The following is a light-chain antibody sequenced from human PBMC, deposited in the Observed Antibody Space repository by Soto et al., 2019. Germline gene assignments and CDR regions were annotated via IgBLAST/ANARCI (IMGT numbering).Light chain of an antibody. Sequence: DIQMTQSPSPLSASVGDRVTITCRASQSSSGWLAWYQQKPGKAPKLLIYQESTLESGVPSRFSDSGSGTECTSTISSLQPDDFATYYCQQDNNYGAWTFGQGTRVEIK. CDR1: QSSSGW. CDR2: QES. V-gene: IGKV1-5*03. CDR3: QQDNNYGAWT. J-gene: IGKJ1*01.